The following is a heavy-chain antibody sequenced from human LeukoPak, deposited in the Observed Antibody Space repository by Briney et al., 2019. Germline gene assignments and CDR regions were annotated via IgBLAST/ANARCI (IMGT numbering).Heavy chain of an antibody. J-gene: IGHJ4*02. CDR1: GFTFKDYY. Sequence: NPGGSLRLSCAASGFTFKDYYMSWICQAPGRGLEWVSYINSGGDTIYYADSVKGRFTISRDNAKSSLYLQMNSLRAEDTAVYYCATGLGLYDYWGQGILVTVSS. CDR3: ATGLGLYDY. D-gene: IGHD1-14*01. CDR2: INSGGDTI. V-gene: IGHV3-11*01.